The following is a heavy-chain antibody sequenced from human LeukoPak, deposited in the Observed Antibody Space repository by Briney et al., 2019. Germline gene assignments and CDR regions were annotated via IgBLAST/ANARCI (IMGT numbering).Heavy chain of an antibody. V-gene: IGHV3-74*01. Sequence: GGSLRLSCTASGFTFSSYWMHWVRQAPGKGLVWVSRINTDGSSTSYADSVRDRFTISRDNAKNTLYLQLNSLRAEDTAVYYCARDSSSSFDYWGQGTLVTVSS. CDR2: INTDGSST. CDR3: ARDSSSSFDY. CDR1: GFTFSSYW. D-gene: IGHD6-6*01. J-gene: IGHJ4*02.